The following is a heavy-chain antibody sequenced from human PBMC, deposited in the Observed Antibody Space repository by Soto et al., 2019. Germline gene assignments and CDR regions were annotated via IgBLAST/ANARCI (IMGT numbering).Heavy chain of an antibody. D-gene: IGHD6-13*01. J-gene: IGHJ1*01. CDR1: GGSISSYY. V-gene: IGHV4-59*08. CDR2: IYYSGST. CDR3: ARHTGIAAEYFQH. Sequence: QVQLQESGPGLVKPSETLSLTCTVSGGSISSYYWSWTRQPPGKGLEWIGYIYYSGSTNYNPSLKSRVTISVDTSKNQFSLKLSSVTAADTAVYYCARHTGIAAEYFQHWGQGTLVTVSS.